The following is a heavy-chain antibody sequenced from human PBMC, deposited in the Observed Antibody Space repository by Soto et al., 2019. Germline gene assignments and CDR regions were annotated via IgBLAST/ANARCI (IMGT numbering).Heavy chain of an antibody. CDR2: VSPSSGNT. D-gene: IGHD3-9*01. J-gene: IGHJ4*02. Sequence: QVQLVQSGAEVRKPGASVKVSCKASGYTFNSYDINWVRQAPGQGPEWMGRVSPSSGNTGYAQKFQGRLTMTRNTSTSTAYMELSSLTSEDTALYYCATWAGYSKWGQGTLVIVSS. V-gene: IGHV1-8*01. CDR1: GYTFNSYD. CDR3: ATWAGYSK.